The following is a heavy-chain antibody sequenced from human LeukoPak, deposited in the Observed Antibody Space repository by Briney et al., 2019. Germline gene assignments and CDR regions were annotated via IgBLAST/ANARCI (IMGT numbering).Heavy chain of an antibody. CDR2: IKQDGSEK. J-gene: IGHJ4*02. D-gene: IGHD6-13*01. CDR1: GFTLSSYW. V-gene: IGHV3-7*01. CDR3: ARIPSSGWYEADY. Sequence: GGSLRLSCAASGFTLSSYWMSWIRQDPGKGLEWVANIKQDGSEKYYVDSVKGRFTISRDNAKNSLYLQMDSLRAEDTAVYYCARIPSSGWYEADYWGQGTLVTVSS.